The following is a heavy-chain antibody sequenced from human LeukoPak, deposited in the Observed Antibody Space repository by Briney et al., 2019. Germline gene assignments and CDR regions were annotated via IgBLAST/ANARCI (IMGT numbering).Heavy chain of an antibody. CDR3: ARAGAAVTTHFDY. J-gene: IGHJ4*02. Sequence: ASVKVSCKASGYTFTGYYMHWVRQAPGQGLEWMGWINPNSGGTNYTQKFQGRVTMTRDTSISTAYMELSRLRSDDTAVYYCARAGAAVTTHFDYWGQGTLVTVSS. D-gene: IGHD4-17*01. CDR2: INPNSGGT. CDR1: GYTFTGYY. V-gene: IGHV1-2*02.